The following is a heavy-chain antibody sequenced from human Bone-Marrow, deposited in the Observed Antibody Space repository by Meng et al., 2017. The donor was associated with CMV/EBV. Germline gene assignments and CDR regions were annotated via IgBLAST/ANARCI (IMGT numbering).Heavy chain of an antibody. D-gene: IGHD3-10*01. Sequence: SQTLSLTCAVYGGSFSGYYWSWIRQAPGKGLEWIGEINHRRNTNYNPYLKGRVTITVVTSKNQFSLILNSVTAADTALYSCAGDSGWQPGGYWGQGNLVTVSS. CDR3: AGDSGWQPGGY. J-gene: IGHJ4*02. CDR1: GGSFSGYY. V-gene: IGHV4-34*01. CDR2: INHRRNT.